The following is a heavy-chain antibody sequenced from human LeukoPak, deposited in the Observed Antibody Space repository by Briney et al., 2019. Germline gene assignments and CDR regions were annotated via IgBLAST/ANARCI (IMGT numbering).Heavy chain of an antibody. CDR1: GYTFTSHR. CDR2: FNAGGSDT. D-gene: IGHD6-13*01. CDR3: AGLTSSWTFDY. J-gene: IGHJ4*02. Sequence: GEPLEISCKASGYTFTSHRIGWVGQLPGKGLDGMRIFNAGGSDTTYSPSLQAQVPIPADKSITTAYLQWSSLKATDPAMNDCAGLTSSWTFDYWGQGTLGTVSS. V-gene: IGHV5-51*01.